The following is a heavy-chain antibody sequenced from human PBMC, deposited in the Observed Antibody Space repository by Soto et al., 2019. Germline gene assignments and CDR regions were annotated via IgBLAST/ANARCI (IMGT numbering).Heavy chain of an antibody. V-gene: IGHV3-7*01. J-gene: IGHJ3*02. CDR3: ARSIRYFDRTPLGAFDI. CDR1: GFTFSSYW. Sequence: GGSLRLSCAASGFTFSSYWMSWVRQAPGKGLEWVANIKQDGSEKYYVDSVKGRFTISRDNAKNSLYLQMNSLRAEDTAVYYCARSIRYFDRTPLGAFDIWRQGTMVTVSS. D-gene: IGHD3-9*01. CDR2: IKQDGSEK.